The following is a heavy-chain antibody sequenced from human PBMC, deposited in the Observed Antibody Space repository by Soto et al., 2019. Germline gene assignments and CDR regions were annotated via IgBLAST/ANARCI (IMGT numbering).Heavy chain of an antibody. V-gene: IGHV1-3*04. CDR3: AREGVAPYYYYGMDV. Sequence: ASVKVSCKASGYTFTSYAMHWVRQAPGQRLEWMGWISTGNGDTNYAQKFQGRVTMTTDTSTSTAYMELRSLRSDDTAVYYCAREGVAPYYYYGMDVWGQGTPVTVSS. J-gene: IGHJ6*02. CDR2: ISTGNGDT. CDR1: GYTFTSYA. D-gene: IGHD3-3*01.